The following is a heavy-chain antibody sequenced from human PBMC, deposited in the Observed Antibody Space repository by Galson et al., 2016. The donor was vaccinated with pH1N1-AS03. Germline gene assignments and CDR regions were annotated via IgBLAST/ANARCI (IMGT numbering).Heavy chain of an antibody. CDR2: ISYDGTNK. D-gene: IGHD6-13*01. J-gene: IGHJ4*02. V-gene: IGHV3-30*01. CDR3: VADFDY. Sequence: SLRLSCAASGFIFTTYAMNWVRQAPGKGLEWVAVISYDGTNKYYADSVKVRFTISRDNSKNTLYLQMNSLRVEDTAVYYCVADFDYWGQGTLVTVSS. CDR1: GFIFTTYA.